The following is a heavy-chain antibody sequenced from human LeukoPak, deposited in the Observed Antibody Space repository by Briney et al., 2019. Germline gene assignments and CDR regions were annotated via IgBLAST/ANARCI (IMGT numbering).Heavy chain of an antibody. Sequence: PGGSLRLSCAPSGFTFSRYWMTWLRQAPGKGLEWVASIKDDGRRKYYVDSVKGRFTVSRDNAKDSVYLQMNSLRAEDTALYYCARDASRGFDNWGQGTLVTVSS. J-gene: IGHJ4*02. CDR2: IKDDGRRK. D-gene: IGHD2-2*01. CDR3: ARDASRGFDN. V-gene: IGHV3-7*01. CDR1: GFTFSRYW.